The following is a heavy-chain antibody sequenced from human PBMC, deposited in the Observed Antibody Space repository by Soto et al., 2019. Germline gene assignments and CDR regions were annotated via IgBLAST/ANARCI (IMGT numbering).Heavy chain of an antibody. J-gene: IGHJ6*02. D-gene: IGHD3-3*01. CDR1: DGSITRGSYY. Sequence: ETLSLTCTVSDGSITRGSYYWGLVPPPPGKGLEGFGYIYYSGSTNYNPSLKSRVTISVDTSKNQFSLKLSSVTAADTAVYYCATGAIFGVVIPPPYYYYGMDVWGQGTTVTVSS. CDR2: IYYSGST. CDR3: ATGAIFGVVIPPPYYYYGMDV. V-gene: IGHV4-61*01.